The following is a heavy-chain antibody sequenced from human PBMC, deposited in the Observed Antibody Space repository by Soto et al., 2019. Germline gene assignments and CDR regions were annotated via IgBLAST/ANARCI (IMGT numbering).Heavy chain of an antibody. Sequence: EGELVESGGGLVQPGGSLRLSCAASGFTFSSYAMHWVRQAPGKGLEYVSAISSNGGSTYYANSVKGRFTISRDNSKNTLYLQMGSLRAEDMAVYYCARALGYAFDIWGQGTMVTVSS. CDR1: GFTFSSYA. D-gene: IGHD7-27*01. V-gene: IGHV3-64*01. CDR3: ARALGYAFDI. CDR2: ISSNGGST. J-gene: IGHJ3*02.